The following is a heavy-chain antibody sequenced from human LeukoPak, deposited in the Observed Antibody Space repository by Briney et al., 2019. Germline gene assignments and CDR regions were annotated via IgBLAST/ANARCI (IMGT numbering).Heavy chain of an antibody. CDR3: VRDVSRRIGMDV. CDR1: GFSFNSYT. V-gene: IGHV3-21*01. J-gene: IGHJ6*02. Sequence: PGGSLRLSCLASGFSFNSYTMNWVREAPGKELEWVSTISPVSSYTWYAESVKGRFTISRDNPKNSLYLQMDSLRAEDTAVYYCVRDVSRRIGMDVWGQGTTVTVSS. CDR2: ISPVSSYT. D-gene: IGHD2/OR15-2a*01.